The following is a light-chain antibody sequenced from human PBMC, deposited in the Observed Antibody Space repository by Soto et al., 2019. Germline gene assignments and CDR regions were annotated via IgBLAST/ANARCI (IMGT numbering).Light chain of an antibody. CDR3: QQYGDSPIT. V-gene: IGKV3-20*01. Sequence: EIVXTXXPXTLSLSPGERATLSCRASQSVSSNYLAWYQQKPGQAPRLLIYGASSRATGIPDRFSGSGSGTDFTLTISRLEPEDFAVYYCQQYGDSPITFGQGTRLDMK. CDR1: QSVSSNY. J-gene: IGKJ5*01. CDR2: GAS.